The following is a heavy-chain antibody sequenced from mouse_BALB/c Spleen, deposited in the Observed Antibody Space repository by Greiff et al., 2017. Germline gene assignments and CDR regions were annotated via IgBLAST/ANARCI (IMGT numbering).Heavy chain of an antibody. Sequence: QVHVKQSGAELVRPGTSVKISCKASGYTFTNYWLGWVKQRPGHGLEWIGDIYPGGGYTNYNEKFKGKATLTADTSSSTAYMQLSSLTSEDSAVYFCAWTAPYYFDYWGQGTTLTVSS. V-gene: IGHV1-63*02. J-gene: IGHJ2*01. CDR2: IYPGGGYT. CDR1: GYTFTNYW. D-gene: IGHD3-2*01. CDR3: AWTAPYYFDY.